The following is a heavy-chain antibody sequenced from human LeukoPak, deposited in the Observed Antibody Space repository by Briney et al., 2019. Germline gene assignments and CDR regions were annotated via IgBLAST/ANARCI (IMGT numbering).Heavy chain of an antibody. CDR2: IWYDGSNK. V-gene: IGHV3-33*01. Sequence: GGSLRLSCAASGFTFSSYGMHWVRQAPGKGLEWVAVIWYDGSNKYYADSVKGRFTISRDNSKNTLYLQMNSLGAEDTAVYYCARDGGGGGSIAVAGGGYYYYGMDVWGQGTTVTVSS. CDR1: GFTFSSYG. CDR3: ARDGGGGGSIAVAGGGYYYYGMDV. J-gene: IGHJ6*02. D-gene: IGHD6-19*01.